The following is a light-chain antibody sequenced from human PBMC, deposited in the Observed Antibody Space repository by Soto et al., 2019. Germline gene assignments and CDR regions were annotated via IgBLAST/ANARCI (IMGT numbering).Light chain of an antibody. CDR2: EVN. CDR3: SSYAVTNIFV. V-gene: IGLV2-8*01. CDR1: SSDVGGFNY. J-gene: IGLJ1*01. Sequence: SALTQPPSASGSPGQSVTISCSGTSSDVGGFNYVSWYQQHPGRAPKVLIYEVNKRPSGVPDRFSGSKSGSTASLTVSGLQAEDEAEYYCSSYAVTNIFVFGTGTKVTV.